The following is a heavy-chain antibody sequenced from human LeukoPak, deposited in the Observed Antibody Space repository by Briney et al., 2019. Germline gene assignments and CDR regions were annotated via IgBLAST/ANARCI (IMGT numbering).Heavy chain of an antibody. D-gene: IGHD2-15*01. CDR3: AKRLVCSGGTCYGGSPEY. CDR1: GFSFSDYG. J-gene: IGHJ4*02. V-gene: IGHV3-30*02. Sequence: GGSLRLSCAASGFSFSDYGMHWVRQAPGKGLEWVAFIRYHGSETYYVDSVKGRFTVSRDNSKNTLYLQMSSLKVEDTAVYYCAKRLVCSGGTCYGGSPEYWGPGTLVTVSS. CDR2: IRYHGSET.